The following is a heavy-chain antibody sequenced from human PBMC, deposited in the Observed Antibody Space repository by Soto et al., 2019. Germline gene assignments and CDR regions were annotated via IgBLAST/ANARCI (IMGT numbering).Heavy chain of an antibody. V-gene: IGHV3-15*07. CDR3: AHQGDFFNTILS. CDR1: GLSFSAAC. CDR2: IKSKGGGETT. Sequence: EVQLVESGGGLVKPGESLRLSCAVSGLSFSAACMKWVLQAPGKGLEWVGRIKSKGGGETTDYAAPVKGRFTISRDDAKNTLYLQMNSVKTEDTAVYYCAHQGDFFNTILSWGQGALVTVSS. D-gene: IGHD3-3*01. J-gene: IGHJ5*02.